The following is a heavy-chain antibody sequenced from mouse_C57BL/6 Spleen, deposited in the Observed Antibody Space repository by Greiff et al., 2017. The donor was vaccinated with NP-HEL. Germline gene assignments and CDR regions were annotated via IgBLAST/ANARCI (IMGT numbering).Heavy chain of an antibody. CDR1: GFTFSSYT. CDR2: ISGGGGNT. CDR3: ARQGVYYDQYFDY. D-gene: IGHD2-4*01. Sequence: EVQGVESGGGLVKPGGSLKLSCAASGFTFSSYTMSWVRQTPEKRLEWVATISGGGGNTYYPDSVKGRFTISRDNAKNTLYLQMSSLRSEDTALYYCARQGVYYDQYFDYWGQGTTLTVSS. V-gene: IGHV5-9*01. J-gene: IGHJ2*01.